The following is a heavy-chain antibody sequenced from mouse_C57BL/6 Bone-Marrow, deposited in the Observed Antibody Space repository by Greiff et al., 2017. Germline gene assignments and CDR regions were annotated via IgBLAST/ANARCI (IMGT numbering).Heavy chain of an antibody. J-gene: IGHJ2*01. CDR2: INPYNGGT. D-gene: IGHD2-1*01. Sequence: VHVKQSGPVLVKPGASVKMSCKASGYTFTDYYMNWVKQSHGKSLEWIGVINPYNGGTSYNQKFKGKATLTVDKSSSTAYMELNSLTSEDSAVYYCARGGYYGNFDYWGQGTTLTVSS. V-gene: IGHV1-19*01. CDR3: ARGGYYGNFDY. CDR1: GYTFTDYY.